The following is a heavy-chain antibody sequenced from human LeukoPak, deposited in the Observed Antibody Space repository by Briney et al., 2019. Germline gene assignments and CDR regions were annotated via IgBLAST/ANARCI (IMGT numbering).Heavy chain of an antibody. CDR3: ARGWGSAAAAD. CDR1: GYTFSIYS. CDR2: ISAYNGNT. J-gene: IGHJ4*02. Sequence: GASVKVSCKASGYTFSIYSIAWVRQAPGQGLEWMGWISAYNGNTNYAQKFQGRVTMTTDTSTSTAYMELRSLRSDDTAVYYCARGWGSAAAADWGQGTLVTVSS. V-gene: IGHV1-18*01. D-gene: IGHD2-2*01.